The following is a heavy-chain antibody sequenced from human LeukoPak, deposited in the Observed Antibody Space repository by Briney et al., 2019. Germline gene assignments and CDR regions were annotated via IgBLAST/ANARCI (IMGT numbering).Heavy chain of an antibody. J-gene: IGHJ4*02. CDR2: IIPIFGTA. V-gene: IGHV1-69*05. Sequence: GASVKVSCKASGGTFSSYAISWVRQAPGQGLEWMGGIIPIFGTANYAQKFQGRVTITTDESTSTAYMELSSLRSEDTAAYYCARSPVRWLPFDYWGQGTLVTVSS. D-gene: IGHD5-24*01. CDR1: GGTFSSYA. CDR3: ARSPVRWLPFDY.